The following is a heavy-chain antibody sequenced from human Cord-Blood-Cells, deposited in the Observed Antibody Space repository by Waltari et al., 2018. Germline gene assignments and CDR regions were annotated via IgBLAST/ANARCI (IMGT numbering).Heavy chain of an antibody. J-gene: IGHJ3*02. CDR3: AREDIVVVPDAFDI. D-gene: IGHD2-2*01. CDR2: INPNIGGT. V-gene: IGHV1-2*02. CDR1: GYTFTGYY. Sequence: QVQLVQSGAEVKKPGASVKVSCKASGYTFTGYYMHWVRQAPGQGLEWMGWINPNIGGTNYEQKFQGRVTMTRDMSISTAYMELSRLRADDTAVYYCAREDIVVVPDAFDIWGQGTMVTVSS.